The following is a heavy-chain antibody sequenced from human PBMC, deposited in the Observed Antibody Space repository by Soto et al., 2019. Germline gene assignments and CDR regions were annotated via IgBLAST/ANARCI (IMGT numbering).Heavy chain of an antibody. CDR2: IHYSGST. D-gene: IGHD3-22*01. CDR1: GGSIGRNIYY. CDR3: ASQHYYDSSGYYLGY. Sequence: PSETLSLTCTVSGGSIGRNIYYWGWIRQPPGKGLEWIGNIHYSGSTYYDSSLKTRVTISVDTSKNQFSLKLSSVTAADTAVYYCASQHYYDSSGYYLGYWGQGTLVTVS. J-gene: IGHJ4*02. V-gene: IGHV4-39*01.